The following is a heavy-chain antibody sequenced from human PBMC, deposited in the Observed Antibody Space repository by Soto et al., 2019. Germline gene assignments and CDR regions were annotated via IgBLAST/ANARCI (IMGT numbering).Heavy chain of an antibody. CDR1: GFTFSSYG. D-gene: IGHD3-16*01. V-gene: IGHV3-33*01. Sequence: QVQLVESGGGVVQPGRSLRLSCAASGFTFSSYGMHWVRQAPGRGLEWVAVIWYDGSNKYYADSVKGRFTISRDNAKNSLYLQMNSLRAEDTAVYHCARAHRPFGGGGDYWGQGTLVTVSS. CDR2: IWYDGSNK. CDR3: ARAHRPFGGGGDY. J-gene: IGHJ4*02.